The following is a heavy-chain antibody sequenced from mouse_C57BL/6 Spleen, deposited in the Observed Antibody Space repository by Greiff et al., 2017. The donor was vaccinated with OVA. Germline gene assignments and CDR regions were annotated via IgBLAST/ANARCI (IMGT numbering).Heavy chain of an antibody. Sequence: VQLQQSGPGLVKPSQSLSLTCSVTGYSITSGYYWNWIRQFPGNQLEWMGYISYDGSNNYNPSLKNRISITRDTSKNQFFLKLNSVTTEDTATYYCARVQTAQAFDYWGQGTTLTVSS. V-gene: IGHV3-6*01. CDR3: ARVQTAQAFDY. J-gene: IGHJ2*01. CDR1: GYSITSGYY. D-gene: IGHD3-2*02. CDR2: ISYDGSN.